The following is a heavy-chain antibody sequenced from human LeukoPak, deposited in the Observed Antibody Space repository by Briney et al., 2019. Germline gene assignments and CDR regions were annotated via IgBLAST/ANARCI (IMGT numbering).Heavy chain of an antibody. D-gene: IGHD3-22*01. J-gene: IGHJ4*02. Sequence: TLSLTCTVSGGSISSGSYYLSWIRHPAGQGLEWIGRTYTIGGTIYHPSLRRRVTISVQMSKTQFSLKLSSVTAADTAVYYCAREITYYYDSSGYYYYFDYWGQGTMVTVSS. CDR2: TYTIGGT. V-gene: IGHV4-61*02. CDR1: GGSISSGSYY. CDR3: AREITYYYDSSGYYYYFDY.